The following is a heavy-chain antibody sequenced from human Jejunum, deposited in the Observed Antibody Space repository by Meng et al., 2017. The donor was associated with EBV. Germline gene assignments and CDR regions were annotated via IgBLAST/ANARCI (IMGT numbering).Heavy chain of an antibody. V-gene: IGHV7-4-1*02. CDR1: GYTFTNYA. CDR2: INTKTGNP. J-gene: IGHJ4*02. D-gene: IGHD1-26*01. CDR3: ARAVVGSTSLDY. Sequence: QVQVVQSGSELRKPGASGKISCKTSGYTFTNYAMNWVRQAPGQGLEWMAWINTKTGNPAYAQGFTGRFVFSLDMSVTTIYLQISSLEAEDTAIYYCARAVVGSTSLDYWGQGTLVTVSS.